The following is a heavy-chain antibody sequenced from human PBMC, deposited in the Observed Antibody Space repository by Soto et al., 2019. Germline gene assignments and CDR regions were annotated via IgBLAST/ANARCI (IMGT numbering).Heavy chain of an antibody. D-gene: IGHD3-22*01. V-gene: IGHV1-3*01. CDR1: GGTFSSYA. J-gene: IGHJ5*02. CDR2: INAGNGNT. CDR3: ARGITMIVVFDP. Sequence: ASVKVSCKASGGTFSSYAMHWVRQAPGQRLEWMGWINAGNGNTKYSQKFQGRVTITRDTSASTAYMELSSLRSEDTAVYYCARGITMIVVFDPWGQGTLVTVSS.